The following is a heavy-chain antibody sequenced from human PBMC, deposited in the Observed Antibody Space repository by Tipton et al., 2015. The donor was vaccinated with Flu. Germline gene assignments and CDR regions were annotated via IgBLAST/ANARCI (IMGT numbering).Heavy chain of an antibody. J-gene: IGHJ4*02. D-gene: IGHD4-23*01. Sequence: SLRLSCAASGFTVRMNYMSWVRQAPGKGLQWVSNIYSGGGTAYGDSVRGRFAISRDTSQNTVFLQMNSLTVEDTATYYCTRAKSATYAVDWGRGTQVIVSS. CDR1: GFTVRMNY. CDR2: IYSGGGT. V-gene: IGHV3-53*01. CDR3: TRAKSATYAVD.